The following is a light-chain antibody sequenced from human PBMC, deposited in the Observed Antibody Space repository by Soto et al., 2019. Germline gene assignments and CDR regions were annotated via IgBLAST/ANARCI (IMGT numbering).Light chain of an antibody. V-gene: IGKV3-20*01. J-gene: IGKJ1*01. Sequence: DMLVTQSLGTLSLSPGERTTLSCRASQSVSSSYLAWYQQKHGQAPRLLIYGASSRATGIPDRFSGSGYGTDFNLTISRLETEDFAVYYCQQYGSSPRTFGQGTKVDIK. CDR3: QQYGSSPRT. CDR1: QSVSSSY. CDR2: GAS.